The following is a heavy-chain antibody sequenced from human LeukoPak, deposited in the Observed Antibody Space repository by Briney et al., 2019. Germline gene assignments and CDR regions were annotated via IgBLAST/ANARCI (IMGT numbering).Heavy chain of an antibody. J-gene: IGHJ5*02. V-gene: IGHV4-34*01. CDR2: INHSGST. CDR3: AREGTIVARGWFDP. CDR1: GGSFSGYY. Sequence: SETLSLTCAVYGGSFSGYYWSWIRQPPGKGLEWIGEINHSGSTNYNPSLKSRVTISVDTSKNQFSLKLSSVTAADTAVYYCAREGTIVARGWFDPWGQGTLVTVSS. D-gene: IGHD5-12*01.